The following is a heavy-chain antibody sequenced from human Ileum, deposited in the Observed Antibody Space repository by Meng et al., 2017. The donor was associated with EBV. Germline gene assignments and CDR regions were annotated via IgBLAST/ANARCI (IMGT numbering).Heavy chain of an antibody. CDR1: WGAISGGAMYF. CDR3: ARQFCCSFCRDSFYP. V-gene: IGHV4-39*02. Sequence: GPGLVQPSASLSCNGVVSWGAISGGAMYFWDWIRQAPGKGLEWIGSMYYTGTSSYNPSLTIPLTMSLNPFNIHFSLLLGSVTAADTAVYYCARQFCCSFCRDSFYPWGPGTLVTVSS. D-gene: IGHD3-22*01. J-gene: IGHJ5*02. CDR2: MYYTGTS.